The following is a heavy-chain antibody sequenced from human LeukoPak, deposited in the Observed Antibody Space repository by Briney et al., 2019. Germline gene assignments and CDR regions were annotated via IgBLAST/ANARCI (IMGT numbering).Heavy chain of an antibody. CDR1: GYTFTSFG. D-gene: IGHD3-3*01. Sequence: ASVKVSCKASGYTFTSFGITWVRQAPGQGLEWIGWISNFDAKTNYAQKFDGRVTMTTDSSTSTAYLELIRLKSDDTAVYYCARDPPFEGVLEWLLEYWGQGTLVTVSS. V-gene: IGHV1-18*04. CDR2: ISNFDAKT. CDR3: ARDPPFEGVLEWLLEY. J-gene: IGHJ1*01.